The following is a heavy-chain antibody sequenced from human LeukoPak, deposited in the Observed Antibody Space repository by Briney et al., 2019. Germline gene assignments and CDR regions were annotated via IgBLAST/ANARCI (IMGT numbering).Heavy chain of an antibody. J-gene: IGHJ4*02. V-gene: IGHV3-23*01. CDR3: AKDATPRNRLWDHFDS. CDR2: VCGGDDI. D-gene: IGHD2-21*01. CDR1: GFTFNIYG. Sequence: PGGSLRLSCVASGFTFNIYGMSWVRQAPGKGLEWVSSVCGGDDIHYGDSVKGRFTGYRDDAKNTVYLQMNSLRVEDTAIYFCAKDATPRNRLWDHFDSWGQGTLVSVSS.